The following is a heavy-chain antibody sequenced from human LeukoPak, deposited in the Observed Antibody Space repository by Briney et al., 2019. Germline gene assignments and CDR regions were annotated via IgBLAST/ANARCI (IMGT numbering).Heavy chain of an antibody. Sequence: GASLGLSCAASGFTFSSYAMSWVRQAPGKGLEWVSAISGSGGGTYYADSVKGRFTISRDNSKNTLYLQMNSLRAEDTAVYYCAKDRTSYYDFWSGYYPGGFDYWGQGTLVTVSS. CDR2: ISGSGGGT. CDR3: AKDRTSYYDFWSGYYPGGFDY. J-gene: IGHJ4*02. CDR1: GFTFSSYA. D-gene: IGHD3-3*01. V-gene: IGHV3-23*01.